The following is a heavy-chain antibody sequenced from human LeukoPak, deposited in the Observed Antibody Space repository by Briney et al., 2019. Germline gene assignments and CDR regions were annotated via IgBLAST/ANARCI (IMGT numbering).Heavy chain of an antibody. CDR1: GFTFDDYG. Sequence: SGGSLRLSCAASGFTFDDYGMSWVRQAPGKGLEWVSGINWNGGSTGYADSVKGRFTISRDNAKNSLYLQMNSLRAEDTAVYYCARESYYDFWSGYFPDGGEWGQGTLVTVSS. CDR3: ARESYYDFWSGYFPDGGE. D-gene: IGHD3-3*01. J-gene: IGHJ4*02. V-gene: IGHV3-20*04. CDR2: INWNGGST.